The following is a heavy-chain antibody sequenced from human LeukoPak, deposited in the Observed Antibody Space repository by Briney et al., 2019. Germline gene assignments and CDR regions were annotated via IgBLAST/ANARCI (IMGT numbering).Heavy chain of an antibody. CDR3: ARDRITILGGDV. V-gene: IGHV1-69*05. Sequence: ASVKVSCKASGGTFSSYAISWVRQAPGQGLEWMGGIIPIFGTANYAQKFQGRVTMTTDTSTSTAYMELRSLRSDDTAVYYCARDRITILGGDVWGQGTTVTVSS. J-gene: IGHJ6*02. CDR1: GGTFSSYA. D-gene: IGHD3-3*01. CDR2: IIPIFGTA.